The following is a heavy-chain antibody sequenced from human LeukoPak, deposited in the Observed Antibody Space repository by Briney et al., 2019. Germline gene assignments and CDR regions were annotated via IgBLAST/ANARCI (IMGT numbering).Heavy chain of an antibody. Sequence: ASVKVSCKASGYTCTNYGISWVRQAPGQGLEWMGWISAYNSDTNYAQKLQSRVTMTTDTSTSTAYMELRSLRSDDTAVYYCARGREYYGSGSYFIPCDYWGQGTLVTVFS. CDR1: GYTCTNYG. J-gene: IGHJ4*02. CDR2: ISAYNSDT. CDR3: ARGREYYGSGSYFIPCDY. D-gene: IGHD3-10*01. V-gene: IGHV1-18*01.